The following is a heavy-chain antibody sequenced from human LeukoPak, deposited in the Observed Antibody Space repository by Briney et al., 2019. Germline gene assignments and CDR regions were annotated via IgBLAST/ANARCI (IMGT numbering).Heavy chain of an antibody. V-gene: IGHV3-7*01. CDR1: GFTFSSYW. J-gene: IGHJ4*02. D-gene: IGHD3-10*01. CDR2: IKQDGREK. CDR3: ARGYMVRGVIIPF. Sequence: AGSLRLSCAASGFTFSSYWMSWVRQAPGKGLEWVANIKQDGREKYYVGSVKGRFTISRDNTKNSLYLEMNCLRAEDTAVYYCARGYMVRGVIIPFWGQGTLVTVSS.